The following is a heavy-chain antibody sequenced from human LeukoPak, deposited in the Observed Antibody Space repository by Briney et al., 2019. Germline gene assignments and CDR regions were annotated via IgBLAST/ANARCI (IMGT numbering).Heavy chain of an antibody. CDR2: IYYSGST. J-gene: IGHJ6*03. D-gene: IGHD4-11*01. V-gene: IGHV4-39*07. CDR3: ARDMGTTVPYYMDV. CDR1: GGSISSSSYY. Sequence: SETLSLTCTVSGGSISSSSYYWGWIRQPPGKGLEWIGSIYYSGSTYYNPSLKSRVTISVDTSKNQFSLKLSSVTAADTAVYYCARDMGTTVPYYMDVWGKGTTVTVSS.